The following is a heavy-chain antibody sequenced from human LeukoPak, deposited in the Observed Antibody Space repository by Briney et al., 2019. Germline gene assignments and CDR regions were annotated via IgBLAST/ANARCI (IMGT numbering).Heavy chain of an antibody. CDR1: GFTFSSYW. Sequence: PGGSLRLSCAASGFTFSSYWMSWIRQPPGKGLEWIGEINHSGSTNYNPSLKSRVTISVDTSKNQFSLKLSSVTAADTAVYYCARDHSSGSAFDIWGQGTMVTVSS. D-gene: IGHD3-22*01. CDR3: ARDHSSGSAFDI. V-gene: IGHV4-34*01. J-gene: IGHJ3*02. CDR2: INHSGST.